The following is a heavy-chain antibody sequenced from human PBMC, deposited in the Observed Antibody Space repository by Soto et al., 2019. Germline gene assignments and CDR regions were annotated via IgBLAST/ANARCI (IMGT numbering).Heavy chain of an antibody. V-gene: IGHV4-39*01. Sequence: SETLSLTCTVSGGSISSSSYYWGWIRQPPGKGLEWIGSIYYSGSTYYNPSLKSRVTISVDTSKNQFSLKLSSVTAADTAVYYCARHVLNWWGVRGVILYYFDYWGQGTLVNVAS. J-gene: IGHJ4*02. CDR3: ARHVLNWWGVRGVILYYFDY. CDR1: GGSISSSSYY. D-gene: IGHD3-10*01. CDR2: IYYSGST.